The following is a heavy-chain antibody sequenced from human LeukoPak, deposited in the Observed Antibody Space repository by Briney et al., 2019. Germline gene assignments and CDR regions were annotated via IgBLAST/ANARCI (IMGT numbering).Heavy chain of an antibody. D-gene: IGHD3-10*01. J-gene: IGHJ4*02. Sequence: AAAKVSCKDSGYTFTSYDVNWVRQDIGQGPEWMGWMNPNSGNTGYAQKFQGRVTMTRNTSISTAYMELSSLRSEDTAVYYCARVRMVRGGADFDYWGEGTLVTVSS. CDR2: MNPNSGNT. V-gene: IGHV1-8*01. CDR3: ARVRMVRGGADFDY. CDR1: GYTFTSYD.